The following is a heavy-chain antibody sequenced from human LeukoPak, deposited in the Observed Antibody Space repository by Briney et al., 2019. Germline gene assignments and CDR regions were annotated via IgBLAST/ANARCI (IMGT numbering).Heavy chain of an antibody. CDR1: GDSVSSNSAA. CDR3: ARGVSYSFDY. Sequence: SQTLSLTCAISGDSVSSNSAAWNWIRQSPSRGLEWLGSTYHRSKWYNDYALSVIGRISVNPDTHKNQFSLQLNSVTPEDTAVYYCARGVSYSFDYWGQGTLVTVSS. D-gene: IGHD1-26*01. J-gene: IGHJ4*02. V-gene: IGHV6-1*01. CDR2: TYHRSKWYN.